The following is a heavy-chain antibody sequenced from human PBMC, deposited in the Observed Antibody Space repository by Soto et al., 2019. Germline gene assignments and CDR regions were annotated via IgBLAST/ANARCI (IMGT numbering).Heavy chain of an antibody. Sequence: QVPLVESGGGVVQPGRSLRLSCAAPGFTFSTYGMHWVRQAPGKGLEWVAVISYDGSNKYYVDSVKGRFTISRDNSKNTLYLQMNSLRAEDTAVYYCARQEGDNYYFDYWGQGTLVTVSS. J-gene: IGHJ4*02. V-gene: IGHV3-30*03. CDR3: ARQEGDNYYFDY. D-gene: IGHD1-1*01. CDR2: ISYDGSNK. CDR1: GFTFSTYG.